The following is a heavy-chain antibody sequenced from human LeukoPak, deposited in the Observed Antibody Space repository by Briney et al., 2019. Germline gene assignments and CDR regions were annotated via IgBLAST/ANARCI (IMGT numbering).Heavy chain of an antibody. CDR3: ARGPDYYDSSGYSLGY. Sequence: SETLSLTCAVYGGSFSGYYWSWIRQPPGKGLEWIGEINHSGSTNYNPSLKSRVTISVDTSKNQFSLKLSSVTAADTAVYYCARGPDYYDSSGYSLGYWGQGTLVTVSS. CDR2: INHSGST. D-gene: IGHD3-22*01. J-gene: IGHJ4*02. CDR1: GGSFSGYY. V-gene: IGHV4-34*01.